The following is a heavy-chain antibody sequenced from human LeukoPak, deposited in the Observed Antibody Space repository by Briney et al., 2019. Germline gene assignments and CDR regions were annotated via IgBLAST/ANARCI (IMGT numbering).Heavy chain of an antibody. J-gene: IGHJ4*01. V-gene: IGHV4-39*02. CDR2: VYHNGHT. D-gene: IGHD1-26*01. CDR1: GDSINNDNYY. Sequence: SETLSLTCYVSGDSINNDNYYWGWVRQSPGAGLEWLGSVYHNGHTIYTPSLKSRLTLSVDTSKNHFSPNLTSATAADTAVYFCASVLQSGTYPSGSDYYFDSWGRGTLVTVTS. CDR3: ASVLQSGTYPSGSDYYFDS.